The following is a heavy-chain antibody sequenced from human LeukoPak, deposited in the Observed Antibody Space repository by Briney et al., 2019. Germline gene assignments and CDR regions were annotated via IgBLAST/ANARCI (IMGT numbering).Heavy chain of an antibody. J-gene: IGHJ5*02. CDR2: ISGSGVST. Sequence: PGGSLRLSCAASGFTFSSYAMSWGRQAPGKGLEWVSAISGSGVSTYYADSVKGRFTISRDNSKNTLYLQMNSLRAEDTAVYYCARAGYSSGWSWVRVWFDPWGQGTLVTVSS. D-gene: IGHD6-19*01. CDR3: ARAGYSSGWSWVRVWFDP. V-gene: IGHV3-23*01. CDR1: GFTFSSYA.